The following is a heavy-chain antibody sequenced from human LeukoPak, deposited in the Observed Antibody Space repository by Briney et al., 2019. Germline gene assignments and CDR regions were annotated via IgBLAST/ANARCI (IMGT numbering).Heavy chain of an antibody. D-gene: IGHD6-19*01. V-gene: IGHV4-39*01. J-gene: IGHJ5*02. CDR1: GGSISSSSYY. CDR3: ARLRYSSGWYPNWFDP. CDR2: IYYSGST. Sequence: SETLSLTCTVSGGSISSSSYYWGWIRQPPGKGLEWIGSIYYSGSTYYNPSLKSRVTISVDTSKNQFSLKLSSVTAADTAVYYCARLRYSSGWYPNWFDPWGQGTLVTVSS.